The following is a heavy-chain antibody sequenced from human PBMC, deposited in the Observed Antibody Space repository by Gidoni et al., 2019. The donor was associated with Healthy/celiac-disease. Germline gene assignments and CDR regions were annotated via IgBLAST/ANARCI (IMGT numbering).Heavy chain of an antibody. CDR2: IIPILGIA. J-gene: IGHJ6*02. D-gene: IGHD5-18*01. CDR3: ARDRGYSYGYLYYGMDV. V-gene: IGHV1-69*08. Sequence: QVQLVQSGAAVKKPGSAVKVACKASGGTFSSYTISWVRQAPGQGLEWMGRIIPILGIANYAQKFQGRVPITADKSTSTAYMELSSLRSEDTAVYYCARDRGYSYGYLYYGMDVWGQGTTVTVSS. CDR1: GGTFSSYT.